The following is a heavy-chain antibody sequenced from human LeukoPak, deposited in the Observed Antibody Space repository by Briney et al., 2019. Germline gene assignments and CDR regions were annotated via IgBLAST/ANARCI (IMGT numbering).Heavy chain of an antibody. CDR1: GFTFSSYA. J-gene: IGHJ6*02. CDR3: ARVAGSDKYYYYGMDV. Sequence: GGSLRLSCAASGFTFSSYAMSWVRQAPGKGLEWVSVIYSGGSTYYADSVKGRFTISRDNSKNTLYLQMNSLRAEDTAVYYCARVAGSDKYYYYGMDVWGQGTTVTVSS. V-gene: IGHV3-66*01. CDR2: IYSGGST. D-gene: IGHD6-19*01.